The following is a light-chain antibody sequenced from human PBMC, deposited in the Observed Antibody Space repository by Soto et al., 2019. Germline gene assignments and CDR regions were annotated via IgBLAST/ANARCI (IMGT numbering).Light chain of an antibody. CDR1: ESVSSN. Sequence: EAVMTQSPATLSVSPGERATLSCRASESVSSNLAWYQQRPGQAPRLLIYGASSRATAIPDRFSGSGSGTDFTLTISSLQPEDFGTYYCQQAISFPITFGQGTRLEIK. CDR3: QQAISFPIT. V-gene: IGKV3D-15*01. CDR2: GAS. J-gene: IGKJ5*01.